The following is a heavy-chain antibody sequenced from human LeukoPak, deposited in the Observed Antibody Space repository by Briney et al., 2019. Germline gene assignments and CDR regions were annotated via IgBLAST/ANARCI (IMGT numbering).Heavy chain of an antibody. CDR3: AKLIMYYYDSSGSSGRGPIDY. V-gene: IGHV3-9*01. Sequence: GGSLRLSCAASGFTFDDYAMHWVRQAPGKGLEWVSGISWNSGSIGYADSVKGRFTISRDNAKNSLYLQMNSLRAEDTAVYYCAKLIMYYYDSSGSSGRGPIDYWGQGTLVTVSS. D-gene: IGHD3-22*01. CDR2: ISWNSGSI. CDR1: GFTFDDYA. J-gene: IGHJ4*02.